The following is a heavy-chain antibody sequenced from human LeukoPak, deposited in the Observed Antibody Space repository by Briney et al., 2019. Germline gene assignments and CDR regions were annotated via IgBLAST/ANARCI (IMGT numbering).Heavy chain of an antibody. D-gene: IGHD3-22*01. CDR3: ARLGVYDRDY. V-gene: IGHV4-39*01. Sequence: SETLSLTCTVSGGSISSSSYYWGWIRQPPGKGLEWIGSIYYSGSTYYNPSLKSRVTISVDTSKNQFSLKLSSVTAADTAVYYCARLGVYDRDYWGQGTLVTVSS. CDR1: GGSISSSSYY. CDR2: IYYSGST. J-gene: IGHJ4*02.